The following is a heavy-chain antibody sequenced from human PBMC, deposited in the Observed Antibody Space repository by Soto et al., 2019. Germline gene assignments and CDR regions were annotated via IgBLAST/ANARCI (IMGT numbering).Heavy chain of an antibody. CDR2: ISGYNGNT. CDR1: GYTFTIYG. D-gene: IGHD3-22*01. J-gene: IGHJ4*02. CDR3: ASGHYGAQPDY. V-gene: IGHV1-18*01. Sequence: QVQLVQSGAEVKKPGASVKVSCKASGYTFTIYGISWVRQAPGQGLEWMGWISGYNGNTNYAQKLQGRVTMTTDTSTRTAYMELRSLSSDDTDVYSCASGHYGAQPDYWGQGTLVTVSS.